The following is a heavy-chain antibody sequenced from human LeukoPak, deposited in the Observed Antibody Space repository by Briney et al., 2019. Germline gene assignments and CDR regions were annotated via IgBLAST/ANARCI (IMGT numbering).Heavy chain of an antibody. CDR1: GYSYTSYW. V-gene: IGHV5-51*01. D-gene: IGHD2-8*02. J-gene: IGHJ4*02. CDR3: ARLGYCTGTSCGRDDLYFDY. Sequence: GESLKISCKGSGYSYTSYWIAWVRQMPGKGLEWMGIIFPGDSDTTYSPSFQGQVTISADKSISTAYLQWSGLRASDTAMYYCARLGYCTGTSCGRDDLYFDYWGQGTLVTVSS. CDR2: IFPGDSDT.